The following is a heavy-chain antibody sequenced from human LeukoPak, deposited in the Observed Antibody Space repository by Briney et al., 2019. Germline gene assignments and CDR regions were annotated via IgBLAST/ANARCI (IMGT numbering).Heavy chain of an antibody. Sequence: PSETLSLTCTVSGGSIGSYYWSWIRQPPGKGLEWINYINYSGSTNYNPSLKSRVTILVDTSKNQFSLKLSSVTPADTAVYYCARVGGYGSRWYLSPYFDYWGQGTLVTVSS. J-gene: IGHJ4*02. CDR2: INYSGST. CDR1: GGSIGSYY. CDR3: ARVGGYGSRWYLSPYFDY. V-gene: IGHV4-59*01. D-gene: IGHD6-13*01.